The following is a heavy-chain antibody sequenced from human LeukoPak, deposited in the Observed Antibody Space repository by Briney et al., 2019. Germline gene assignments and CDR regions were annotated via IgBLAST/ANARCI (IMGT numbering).Heavy chain of an antibody. J-gene: IGHJ5*02. CDR1: GGSFSGYY. CDR2: IYYSGST. V-gene: IGHV4-59*01. CDR3: ARVTYRLRWFDP. D-gene: IGHD3-16*01. Sequence: KASETLSLTCAVYGGSFSGYYWSWIRQPPGKGLEWIGYIYYSGSTNYNPSLKSRVTISVDTSKNQFSLKLSSVTAADTAVYYCARVTYRLRWFDPWGQGTLVTVSS.